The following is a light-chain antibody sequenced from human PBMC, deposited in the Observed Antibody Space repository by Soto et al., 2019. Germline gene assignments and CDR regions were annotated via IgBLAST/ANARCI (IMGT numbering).Light chain of an antibody. CDR2: GAS. CDR3: QQYGNFPYT. J-gene: IGKJ2*01. CDR1: QSVPSDW. V-gene: IGKV3-20*01. Sequence: EIVLTQSPGNLSLSPGERATLSCRASQSVPSDWLAWYRHKPGQAPRLLIYGASSRATGVPDRVSGSGSGXDXXXXXXXXXXXDXAVYYCQQYGNFPYTFGQGTKLEIK.